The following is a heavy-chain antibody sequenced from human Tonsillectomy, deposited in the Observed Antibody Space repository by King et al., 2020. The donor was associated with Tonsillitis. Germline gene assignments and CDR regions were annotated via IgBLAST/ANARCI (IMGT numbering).Heavy chain of an antibody. CDR1: GGSFSGYY. Sequence: VQLQQWGAGLLKPSETLSLTCAVYGGSFSGYYWSWIRQPPGKGLEWIGEINHSGTTNYNPSLKSRVTISVDTSKNQFSLKLSSVTAADTAVYYCARGWDIYFDYWGQGTLVTVSS. V-gene: IGHV4-34*01. CDR3: ARGWDIYFDY. CDR2: INHSGTT. D-gene: IGHD5-12*01. J-gene: IGHJ4*02.